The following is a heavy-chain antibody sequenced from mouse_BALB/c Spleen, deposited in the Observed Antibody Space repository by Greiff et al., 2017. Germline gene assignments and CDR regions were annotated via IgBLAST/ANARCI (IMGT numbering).Heavy chain of an antibody. CDR1: GFTFSSYY. CDR3: ARPMINYAMDY. J-gene: IGHJ4*01. V-gene: IGHV5-6-2*01. Sequence: VQLQESGGGLVKLGGSLKLSCAASGFTFSSYYMSWVRQTPEKRLELVAAINSNGGSTYYPDTVKGRFTISRDNAKNTLYLQMSSLKSEDTALYYCARPMINYAMDYWGQGTSVTVSS. CDR2: INSNGGST. D-gene: IGHD2-4*01.